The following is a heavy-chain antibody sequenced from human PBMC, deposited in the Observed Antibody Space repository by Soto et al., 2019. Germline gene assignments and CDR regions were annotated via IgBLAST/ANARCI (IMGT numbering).Heavy chain of an antibody. V-gene: IGHV1-18*01. D-gene: IGHD3-3*01. J-gene: IGHJ6*02. Sequence: ASVKVSCMASGYTFTSYGISWVRQAPGQGLEWMGWISAYNGNTNYAQKLQGRGTMTTDTSTTTAYTELRSLRSDDTAAYYCAREPSPLGSGYYLPATTGYGMDVWGQGTTVTVSS. CDR2: ISAYNGNT. CDR3: AREPSPLGSGYYLPATTGYGMDV. CDR1: GYTFTSYG.